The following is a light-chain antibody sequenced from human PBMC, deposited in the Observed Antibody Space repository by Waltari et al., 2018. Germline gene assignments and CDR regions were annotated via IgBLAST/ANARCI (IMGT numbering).Light chain of an antibody. Sequence: DIQMTQSPSSLSASVGERVTISCRASQGIRSSLAWYQQKPGQAPKLLLHVASRLESGVPSRFSGSGSGTDYTLTISSLLPEDFATYYCQQYYGIPYTFGQGTKLEIK. CDR1: QGIRSS. CDR3: QQYYGIPYT. CDR2: VAS. J-gene: IGKJ2*01. V-gene: IGKV1-NL1*01.